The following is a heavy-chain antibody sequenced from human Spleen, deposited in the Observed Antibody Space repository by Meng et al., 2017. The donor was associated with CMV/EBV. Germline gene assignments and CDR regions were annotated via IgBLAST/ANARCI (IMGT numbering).Heavy chain of an antibody. Sequence: ASVKVSCKTSGYTFTGYYIHWVRQAPGQGLEWMGWVNPGSGGTSYAQSFRGRVTMTRDSSINTAYMELSWLRSGDTAVYYCARYGSTYYSDFGDYCQWYSDYWGQGTRVTVSS. CDR1: GYTFTGYY. V-gene: IGHV1-2*02. CDR3: ARYGSTYYSDFGDYCQWYSDY. J-gene: IGHJ4*02. CDR2: VNPGSGGT. D-gene: IGHD3-22*01.